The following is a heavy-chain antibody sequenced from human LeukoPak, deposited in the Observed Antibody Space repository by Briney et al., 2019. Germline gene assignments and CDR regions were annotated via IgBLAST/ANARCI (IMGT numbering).Heavy chain of an antibody. CDR2: INHSGST. V-gene: IGHV4-34*01. J-gene: IGHJ4*02. CDR3: ARVRRGYSSSWPRFDY. Sequence: SETLSLTCAVYGGSFSGYYWSWIRQPPGKGLEWIGEINHSGSTNYNPSLKSRVTISVDTSKNQFSLKLSSVTAADTAVYYCARVRRGYSSSWPRFDYWGQGTLVTVSS. CDR1: GGSFSGYY. D-gene: IGHD6-13*01.